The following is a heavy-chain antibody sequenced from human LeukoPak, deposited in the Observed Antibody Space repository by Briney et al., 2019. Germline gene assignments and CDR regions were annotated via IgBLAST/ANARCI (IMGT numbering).Heavy chain of an antibody. J-gene: IGHJ4*02. V-gene: IGHV1-46*01. CDR2: VNPNDGST. CDR3: ARDSPYDRDGYYFDY. D-gene: IGHD3-22*01. CDR1: GGTFSSYA. Sequence: ASVKVSCKASGGTFSSYAISWVRQAPGQGLEWMGIVNPNDGSTGYAQKFQGRVTMTRETSTSTVYMELNSLRSEDTAVYYCARDSPYDRDGYYFDYWGQGTLVTVSS.